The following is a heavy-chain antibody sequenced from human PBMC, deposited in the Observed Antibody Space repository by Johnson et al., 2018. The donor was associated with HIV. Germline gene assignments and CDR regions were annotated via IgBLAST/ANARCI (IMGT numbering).Heavy chain of an antibody. CDR3: ARLYCSSTSCYEGGGDAFDI. Sequence: QVQLVESGGGLIQPGGSLRLSCAASGFTVSSNYMNWVRQAPAKGLEWVAVISYDGRDKYYAASVKGRFTISRDNSKNTLYLQMNSLRAEDTAVYYCARLYCSSTSCYEGGGDAFDIWGQGTMVTVSS. J-gene: IGHJ3*02. V-gene: IGHV3-30*03. CDR2: ISYDGRDK. CDR1: GFTVSSNY. D-gene: IGHD2-2*01.